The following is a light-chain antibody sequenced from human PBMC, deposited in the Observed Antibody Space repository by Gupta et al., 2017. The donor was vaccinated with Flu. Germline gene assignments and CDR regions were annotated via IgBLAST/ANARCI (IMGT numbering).Light chain of an antibody. CDR2: EDT. CDR3: QAGDSSSVV. CDR1: RLDDKY. J-gene: IGLJ2*01. V-gene: IGLV3-1*01. Sequence: STGKTASRTCYGDRLDDKYTSWNQQRPGLPLLLVIDEDTKRSAVSRGRFSGYSSGNTATLTIGGTQDGDEDYYYCQAGDSSSVVFGGGTKLTVL.